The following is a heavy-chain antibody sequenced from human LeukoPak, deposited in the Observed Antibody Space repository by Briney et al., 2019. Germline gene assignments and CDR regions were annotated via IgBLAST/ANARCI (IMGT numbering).Heavy chain of an antibody. D-gene: IGHD2/OR15-2a*01. J-gene: IGHJ6*03. CDR2: LSGSGTAT. CDR3: AKHLGSHSFLFYYMDV. Sequence: GGSLRLSCAASGFTFSSYEMNWVRQAPGTGLEWVSTLSGSGTATYYADSVKGRFTTSRDNSKDTLYLQMDNLRADDTAVYYCAKHLGSHSFLFYYMDVWGTGTSVIVS. CDR1: GFTFSSYE. V-gene: IGHV3-23*01.